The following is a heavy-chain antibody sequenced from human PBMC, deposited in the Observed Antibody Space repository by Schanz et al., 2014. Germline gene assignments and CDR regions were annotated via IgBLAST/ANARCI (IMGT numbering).Heavy chain of an antibody. J-gene: IGHJ4*02. V-gene: IGHV1-46*03. Sequence: QVQLVQSGAEVKKPGASVKVSCKASGYTFTSDSMHWVRQAPGQGLEWMGMINPSGGSTTYAQKFQGRITMTRDTSTSTVYMELSSLRSEDTAVYYCARDAVDAAAGGNYCGQGTLVIVSS. CDR1: GYTFTSDS. D-gene: IGHD6-13*01. CDR3: ARDAVDAAAGGNY. CDR2: INPSGGST.